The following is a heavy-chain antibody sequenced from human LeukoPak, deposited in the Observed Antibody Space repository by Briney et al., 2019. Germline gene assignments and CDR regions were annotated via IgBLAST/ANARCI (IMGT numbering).Heavy chain of an antibody. V-gene: IGHV1-18*01. Sequence: ASVTVSCKASGYTFTSYGISWVRQAPGQGLEWMGWISAYNGNTNYAQKLQGRVTMTTDTSTSTAYMELRSLRSDDTAVYYCARDRQQQLVHHDAFDIWGQGTMVTVSS. J-gene: IGHJ3*02. D-gene: IGHD6-13*01. CDR3: ARDRQQQLVHHDAFDI. CDR2: ISAYNGNT. CDR1: GYTFTSYG.